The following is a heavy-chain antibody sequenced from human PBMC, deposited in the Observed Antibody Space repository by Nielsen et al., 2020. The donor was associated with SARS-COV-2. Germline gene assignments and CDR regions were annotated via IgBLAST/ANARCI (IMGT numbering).Heavy chain of an antibody. CDR1: GISLSSVA. Sequence: GGSLRLSCVASGISLSSVAMHWVRQAPGKGLEWVALISVDGSKTFYGDSVRGRFTISRDNFKRKLFLQMNSLRAEDTAVYYCARDAGGENRGYWDFDYWGQGTLVTVSS. CDR2: ISVDGSKT. V-gene: IGHV3-30*03. J-gene: IGHJ4*02. CDR3: ARDAGGENRGYWDFDY. D-gene: IGHD1-14*01.